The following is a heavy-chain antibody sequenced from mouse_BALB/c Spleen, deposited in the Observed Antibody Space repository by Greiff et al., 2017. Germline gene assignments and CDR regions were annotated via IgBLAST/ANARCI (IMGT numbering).Heavy chain of an antibody. J-gene: IGHJ2*01. CDR2: IWAGGST. V-gene: IGHV2-9*02. Sequence: QVQLKESGPGLVAPSQSLSITCTVSGFSLTSYGVHWVRQPPGKGLEWLGVIWAGGSTNYNSALMSRLSISKDNSKSQVFLKMNSLQTDDTAMYYCARDGRDGNYYFDYWGQGTTLTVSS. D-gene: IGHD2-1*01. CDR3: ARDGRDGNYYFDY. CDR1: GFSLTSYG.